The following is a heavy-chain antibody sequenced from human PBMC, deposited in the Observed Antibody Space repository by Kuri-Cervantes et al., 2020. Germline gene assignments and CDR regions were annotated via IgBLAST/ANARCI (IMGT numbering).Heavy chain of an antibody. CDR2: ITSSSSSI. D-gene: IGHD1-26*01. V-gene: IGHV3-48*01. Sequence: GGSLRLSCAASGFTFSSYAMSWVRQAPGKGLEWVSYITSSSSSIYYSDSVKGRFTISRDNAKNSLYLQMNSLRVEDTAVYYCARGRVGAAVFDYWGQGTLVTVSS. J-gene: IGHJ4*02. CDR1: GFTFSSYA. CDR3: ARGRVGAAVFDY.